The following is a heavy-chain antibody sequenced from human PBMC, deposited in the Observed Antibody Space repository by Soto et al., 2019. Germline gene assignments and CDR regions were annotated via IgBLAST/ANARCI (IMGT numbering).Heavy chain of an antibody. D-gene: IGHD4-17*01. V-gene: IGHV1-69*01. Sequence: QVQLEQSGAEVKKPGSSVKVSCRASGGHFDRFALSWLRQAHGQGLEWMGGIIPFLSATTYAQKFQGRVTITADESASTLYLELRSLTSDDTAVYYCARGEDDYGDFGSMDVWGQGTSVTVSS. CDR1: GGHFDRFA. CDR2: IIPFLSAT. J-gene: IGHJ6*02. CDR3: ARGEDDYGDFGSMDV.